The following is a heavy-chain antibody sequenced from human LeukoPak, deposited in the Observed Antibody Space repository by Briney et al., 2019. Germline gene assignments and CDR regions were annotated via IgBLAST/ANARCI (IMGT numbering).Heavy chain of an antibody. Sequence: ASVKVSCTASGYTFTSYDVNWVRQATGQGLEWMGWINPNSGDTNYAQKFQGRVTMTRDTSISTAYMELSRLRSDDTAVYYCARVRSAYCSSGSCYSDYWGQGTLVTVSS. CDR3: ARVRSAYCSSGSCYSDY. D-gene: IGHD2-15*01. J-gene: IGHJ4*02. CDR1: GYTFTSYD. V-gene: IGHV1-2*02. CDR2: INPNSGDT.